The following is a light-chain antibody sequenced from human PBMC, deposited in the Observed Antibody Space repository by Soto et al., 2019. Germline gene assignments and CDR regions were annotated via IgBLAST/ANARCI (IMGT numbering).Light chain of an antibody. V-gene: IGLV1-40*01. Sequence: QSALTQPASVSGSPGQSITISCTGTTNDVGGYNYVSWYQQLPGTAPKLLIYGNSNRPSGVPDRFSGSKSGTSASLAITGLQAEDEADYYCQSYDSSLSGYVFGTGTKVTVL. J-gene: IGLJ1*01. CDR1: TNDVGGYNY. CDR2: GNS. CDR3: QSYDSSLSGYV.